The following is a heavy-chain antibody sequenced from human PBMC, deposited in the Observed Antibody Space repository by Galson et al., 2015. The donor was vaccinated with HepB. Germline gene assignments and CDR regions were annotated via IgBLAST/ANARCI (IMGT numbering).Heavy chain of an antibody. CDR2: ISGRGGGT. J-gene: IGHJ5*02. D-gene: IGHD2-21*02. V-gene: IGHV3-23*01. CDR1: GFTVSGYA. CDR3: AKERGGHCGGDCYSSFDP. Sequence: ALRLACAAAGFTVSGYAMSWVRQAPGQGPEWVSAISGRGGGTYYADSVRGRFTIPRDNSKNTLYLQMNSLRAEDTAVYYCAKERGGHCGGDCYSSFDPWGQGTLVTVSS.